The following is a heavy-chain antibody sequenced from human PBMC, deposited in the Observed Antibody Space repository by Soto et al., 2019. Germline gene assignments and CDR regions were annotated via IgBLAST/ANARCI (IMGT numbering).Heavy chain of an antibody. CDR1: GYTFTSYG. J-gene: IGHJ3*02. CDR2: ISAYNGNT. Sequence: ASVKVSCKASGYTFTSYGISWVRQAPGQGLEWMGWISAYNGNTNYAQKLQGRVTMTTDTSTSTAYMELRSLRSDDTAVYYCAREGQRTYNWNYKKALVAFDIWGQGTMVTVSS. CDR3: AREGQRTYNWNYKKALVAFDI. D-gene: IGHD1-7*01. V-gene: IGHV1-18*04.